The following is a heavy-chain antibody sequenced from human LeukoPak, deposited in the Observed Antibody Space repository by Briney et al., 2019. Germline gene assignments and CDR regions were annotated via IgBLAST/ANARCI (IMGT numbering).Heavy chain of an antibody. D-gene: IGHD6-19*01. V-gene: IGHV1-8*01. J-gene: IGHJ4*02. CDR2: MNPNSGNT. Sequence: GASVKVSCKASGYTFTSYDINWVRQATGQGLEWMGWMNPNSGNTGYAQKFQGRVTMTRNTSINTAYMELSSLRSEDTAVYYCARGLFISVAATDYWGQGTLVTVSS. CDR1: GYTFTSYD. CDR3: ARGLFISVAATDY.